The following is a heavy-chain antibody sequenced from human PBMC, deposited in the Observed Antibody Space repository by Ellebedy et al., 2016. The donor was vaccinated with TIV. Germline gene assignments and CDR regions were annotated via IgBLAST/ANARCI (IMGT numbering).Heavy chain of an antibody. D-gene: IGHD6-19*01. J-gene: IGHJ4*02. CDR3: VTQRGLD. CDR1: GFSFSNYW. CDR2: IKEGGTKR. Sequence: GGSLRLXXDASGFSFSNYWMNWVRQAPGKGLEWVANIKEGGTKRYYVDSVKGRFSISRDDAKNSIYLQMNSLRVEDTAIYYCVTQRGLDWGQGTLVTVSS. V-gene: IGHV3-7*01.